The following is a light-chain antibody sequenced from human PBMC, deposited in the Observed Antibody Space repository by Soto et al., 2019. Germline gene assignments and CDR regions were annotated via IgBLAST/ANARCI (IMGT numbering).Light chain of an antibody. CDR1: QSVGGN. CDR3: QQYYNWPPLT. Sequence: EIAMTQSPPTLSVSPGERVTLSCRVSQSVGGNVAWYQQRPGQAPRLLISGASTRASGVPARISGSGYGTEFTLTISSLLAEDIGVYYCQQYYNWPPLTFGGGTKVEIK. V-gene: IGKV3-15*01. CDR2: GAS. J-gene: IGKJ4*01.